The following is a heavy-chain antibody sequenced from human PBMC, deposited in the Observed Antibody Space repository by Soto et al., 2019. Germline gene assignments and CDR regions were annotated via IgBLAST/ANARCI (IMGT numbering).Heavy chain of an antibody. J-gene: IGHJ4*02. CDR2: INAGNGNT. CDR1: GYTFTSYA. CDR3: ARSGWFYDILTGYFDY. V-gene: IGHV1-3*01. D-gene: IGHD3-9*01. Sequence: ASVKVSCKASGYTFTSYAMHWVRQAPGQRLEWMGWINAGNGNTKYSQKFQGRVTITRDTSASTAYMELSSLRSEDTAVYYCARSGWFYDILTGYFDYSGQGTLVTVSS.